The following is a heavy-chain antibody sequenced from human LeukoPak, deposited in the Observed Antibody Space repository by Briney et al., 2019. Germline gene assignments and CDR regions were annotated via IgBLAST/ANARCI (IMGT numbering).Heavy chain of an antibody. J-gene: IGHJ5*02. CDR2: IYYSGST. D-gene: IGHD6-13*01. Sequence: SQTLSLTCTVSGGSISSGDYYWSWIRQPPGKGLEWIGYIYYSGSTYYNPSLKSRVTISVDTSKNQFSLKLSSVTAADTAVYYCARDRRSVAAAGIIFDPWGQGTLVTVSS. CDR1: GGSISSGDYY. CDR3: ARDRRSVAAAGIIFDP. V-gene: IGHV4-30-4*08.